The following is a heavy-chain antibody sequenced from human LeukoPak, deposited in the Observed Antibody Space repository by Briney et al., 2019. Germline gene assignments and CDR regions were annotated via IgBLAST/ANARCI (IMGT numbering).Heavy chain of an antibody. Sequence: GGSLRFSCAASGFTFSSYSMNWVRQAPGKGLEWVSSISSSSSYIYYADSVKGRFTISRDNAKNSLYLQMNSLRAEDTAVYYCARDLVGFGELDYWGQGTLVTVSS. CDR3: ARDLVGFGELDY. V-gene: IGHV3-21*01. D-gene: IGHD3-10*01. J-gene: IGHJ4*02. CDR2: ISSSSSYI. CDR1: GFTFSSYS.